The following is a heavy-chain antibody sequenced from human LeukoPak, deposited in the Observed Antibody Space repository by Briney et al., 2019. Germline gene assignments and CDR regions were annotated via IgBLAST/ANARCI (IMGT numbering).Heavy chain of an antibody. J-gene: IGHJ4*02. CDR1: GFTFSDYC. CDR2: ITSSGDDI. D-gene: IGHD5-12*01. CDR3: ASDIVATSGDF. Sequence: GGSLRLSCAASGFTFSDYCMSWIRQAPGKGLEWVAYITSSGDDIYYADSVKGRFTISRDNAKNALFLRMSSLRVEDTATYYCASDIVATSGDFWGQGTLVSVSS. V-gene: IGHV3-11*01.